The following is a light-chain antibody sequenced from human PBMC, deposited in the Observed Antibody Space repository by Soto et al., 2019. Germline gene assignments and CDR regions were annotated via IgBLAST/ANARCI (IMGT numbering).Light chain of an antibody. CDR1: QRVSSIY. V-gene: IGKV3-20*01. CDR3: QQYGLSPET. CDR2: GAS. Sequence: EIVLTQSPGTLSLSPGERVTLSCRASQRVSSIYLAWYQQKPGQAPRLLIYGASSRATGVPDRFSGSGSGTDFTLTISRLEPEDCAVYYCQQYGLSPETFGQGTKVEVK. J-gene: IGKJ1*01.